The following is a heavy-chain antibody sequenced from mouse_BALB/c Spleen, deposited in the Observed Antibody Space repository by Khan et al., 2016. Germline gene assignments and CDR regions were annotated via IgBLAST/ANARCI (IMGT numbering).Heavy chain of an antibody. J-gene: IGHJ2*01. CDR3: ARTVGNYGYFDY. V-gene: IGHV9-4*02. CDR1: GYTFTTAG. CDR2: LNTHSGVP. Sequence: QIQLVQSGPELKKPGETVRISCKASGYTFTTAGMQWVQKMPGKGLKWIGWLNTHSGVPKYAEDFKGRFAFSLETSASTAYLQIRNLKNEDTATYFCARTVGNYGYFDYWGQGTTLTVSS. D-gene: IGHD2-1*01.